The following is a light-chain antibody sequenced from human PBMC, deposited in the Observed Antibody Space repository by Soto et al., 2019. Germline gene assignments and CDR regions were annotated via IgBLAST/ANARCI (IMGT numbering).Light chain of an antibody. V-gene: IGKV3-11*01. CDR2: DAS. J-gene: IGKJ1*01. CDR3: QQRSNWPPT. CDR1: QSVTTS. Sequence: EIVLTQSPATLSLSPGERATLSCRASQSVTTSLAWYQQKPGQAPRLLIYDASTRATGIPARFSGSGSGTDLTITITSLEPEDCEVYYGQQRSNWPPTFGQGTKVDIK.